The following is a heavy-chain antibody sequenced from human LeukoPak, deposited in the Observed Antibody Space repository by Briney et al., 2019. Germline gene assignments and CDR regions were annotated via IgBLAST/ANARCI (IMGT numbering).Heavy chain of an antibody. J-gene: IGHJ4*02. D-gene: IGHD2-2*01. CDR3: ARDPDCSSTRCSESPFDY. CDR2: ISAYNGNT. V-gene: IGHV1-18*01. CDR1: GYRFTSYG. Sequence: ASVKVSCKASGYRFTSYGISWVRQAPGQGLEWMAWISAYNGNTNYAQKFQGRVIMTTDTSTSTAYMELRSLRSDDTAVYYCARDPDCSSTRCSESPFDYWGQRTLVTVSS.